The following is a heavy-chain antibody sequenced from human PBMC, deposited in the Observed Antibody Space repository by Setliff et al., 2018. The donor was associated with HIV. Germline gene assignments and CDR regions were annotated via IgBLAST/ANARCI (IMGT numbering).Heavy chain of an antibody. D-gene: IGHD1-26*01. Sequence: VKVSCKASGYTFTDYYMHWVQQAPGKGLEWMGRVDPEDGETIYAEKFQGRVTITADTSTDTAYMELSSLRSEDTAVYYCATVEWEPADYWGQGTLVTVSS. CDR1: GYTFTDYY. J-gene: IGHJ4*02. V-gene: IGHV1-69-2*01. CDR3: ATVEWEPADY. CDR2: VDPEDGET.